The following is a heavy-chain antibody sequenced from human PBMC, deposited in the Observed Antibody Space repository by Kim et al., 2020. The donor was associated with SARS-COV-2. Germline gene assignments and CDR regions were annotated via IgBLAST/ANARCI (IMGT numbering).Heavy chain of an antibody. Sequence: LKSRVTISVDTSKNQFSLKLSSVTAADTAVYYCARVWLSNYYGSGSPYDYWGQGTLVTVSS. J-gene: IGHJ4*02. CDR3: ARVWLSNYYGSGSPYDY. V-gene: IGHV4-34*01. D-gene: IGHD3-10*01.